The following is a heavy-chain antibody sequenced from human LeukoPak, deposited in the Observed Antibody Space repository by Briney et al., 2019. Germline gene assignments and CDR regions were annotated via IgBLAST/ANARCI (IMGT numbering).Heavy chain of an antibody. V-gene: IGHV4-4*07. CDR3: ARMTIAAAGFWYFDC. J-gene: IGHJ4*02. CDR1: GGSISSYY. CDR2: IYPSGST. D-gene: IGHD6-13*01. Sequence: SETLSLTCTVSGGSISSYYWSWIRQPAGKGLEWIGRIYPSGSTNYNPSLKSRVTMSVDTSKTQFSLKLSSVTAADTAVYYCARMTIAAAGFWYFDCWGQGTLVTVSS.